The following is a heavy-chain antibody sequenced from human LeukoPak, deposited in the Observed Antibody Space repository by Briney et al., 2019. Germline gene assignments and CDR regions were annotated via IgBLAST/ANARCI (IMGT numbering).Heavy chain of an antibody. CDR2: IYYSGST. D-gene: IGHD1-26*01. CDR3: ARDRGSGSYLGLDY. Sequence: PSETLSLTCTVSGGSVSSGSFYWSWIRQPPGKGLEWIGYIYYSGSTNYNPSLKSRVTISVDTSKNQFSLKLSSVTAADTAVYYCARDRGSGSYLGLDYWGQGTLVTVSS. J-gene: IGHJ4*02. V-gene: IGHV4-61*01. CDR1: GGSVSSGSFY.